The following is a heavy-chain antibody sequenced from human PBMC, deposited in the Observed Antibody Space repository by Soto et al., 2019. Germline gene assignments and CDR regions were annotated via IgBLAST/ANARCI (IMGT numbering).Heavy chain of an antibody. CDR2: ISAYNGNT. V-gene: IGHV1-18*01. CDR3: ARGAAEYSSSSAFDC. D-gene: IGHD6-6*01. Sequence: ASVKVSCKASGYTFTSYGISWVRQAPGQGLEWMGWISAYNGNTNYAQKLQGRVTMTTDTSTSTAYMELRSLRSDDTAVYYCARGAAEYSSSSAFDCWGQGTLVTVSS. J-gene: IGHJ4*02. CDR1: GYTFTSYG.